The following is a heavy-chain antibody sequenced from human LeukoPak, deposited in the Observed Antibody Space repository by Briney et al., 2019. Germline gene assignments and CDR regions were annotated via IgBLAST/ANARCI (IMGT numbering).Heavy chain of an antibody. J-gene: IGHJ4*02. CDR2: ISYDGSNK. CDR3: AKSKEGDDYGDSFDY. D-gene: IGHD4-17*01. CDR1: GFTFSSYG. V-gene: IGHV3-30*18. Sequence: GRSLRLSCAASGFTFSSYGMHWVRQAPGKGLEWVAVISYDGSNKYYADSVKGRFTISRDNSENTLYLQMNSLRAEDTAVYYCAKSKEGDDYGDSFDYWGQGTLVTVSS.